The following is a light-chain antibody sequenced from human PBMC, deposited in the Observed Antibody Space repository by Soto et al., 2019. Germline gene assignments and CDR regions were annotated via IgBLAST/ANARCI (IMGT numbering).Light chain of an antibody. CDR1: QSVSSN. CDR3: QQYNNWPPWT. V-gene: IGKV3-15*01. Sequence: EIVMTQSPATLSVSPGERDTLSCRASQSVSSNLAWYQQKPGQPPRLLIYGASTRATGIPARFSGSGSGTEFTPTISSLQSQDFAVYYCQQYNNWPPWTFGQGTKVEIK. J-gene: IGKJ1*01. CDR2: GAS.